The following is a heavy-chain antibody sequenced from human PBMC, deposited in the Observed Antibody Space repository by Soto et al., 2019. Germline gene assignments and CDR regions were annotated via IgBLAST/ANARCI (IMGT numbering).Heavy chain of an antibody. Sequence: QVQLQESGPGLVKPSETLSLTCTVSGGSIRGYYWSWIRQTPGKGLEWIGQIYYTGSTNYNPSLKSRVTISVDTSKKHFYLKLSSVTAGDTAMYYCAMTKTTLYYWFDPWGQGTQVTVSS. CDR2: IYYTGST. V-gene: IGHV4-59*08. CDR1: GGSIRGYY. D-gene: IGHD3-16*01. J-gene: IGHJ5*02. CDR3: AMTKTTLYYWFDP.